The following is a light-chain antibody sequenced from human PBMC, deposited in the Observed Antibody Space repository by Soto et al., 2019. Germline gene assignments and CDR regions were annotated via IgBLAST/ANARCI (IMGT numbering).Light chain of an antibody. CDR2: EVS. CDR3: SSYTTSAPPV. CDR1: SSDVGGYNY. Sequence: QSALTQPASVSGSPGQSITISCTGTSSDVGGYNYLSWYQQNPGKAPKVMIYEVSNRPSGVSNRFSGSKSGNTASLTISGLQPEDEADYYCSSYTTSAPPVFGGGTKLTVL. V-gene: IGLV2-14*01. J-gene: IGLJ3*02.